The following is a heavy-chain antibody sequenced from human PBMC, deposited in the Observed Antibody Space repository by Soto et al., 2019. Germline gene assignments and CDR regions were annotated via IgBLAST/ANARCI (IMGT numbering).Heavy chain of an antibody. CDR3: ARVVPGAEAWFGP. V-gene: IGHV1-18*01. J-gene: IGHJ5*02. Sequence: QVQLVQSGGDVKRPGASVKVSCKTSGYTFSNYGITWVRQAPGQPLEWLGWISLYSDGTNYAQKFQGRVSMTTDTSTTTAYMELMCLRSDDTAVDYCARVVPGAEAWFGPWGQGTLVTVSS. CDR1: GYTFSNYG. CDR2: ISLYSDGT. D-gene: IGHD2-2*01.